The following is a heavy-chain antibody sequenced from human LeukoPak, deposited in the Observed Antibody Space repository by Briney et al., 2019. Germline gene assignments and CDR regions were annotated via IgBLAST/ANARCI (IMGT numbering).Heavy chain of an antibody. V-gene: IGHV3-23*01. CDR3: AKPYYYDSSGYYYVGNDAFDI. D-gene: IGHD3-22*01. J-gene: IGHJ3*02. CDR2: VSGSGGST. Sequence: PGGSLRLSCAASGFTFSSYAMSWVRQAPGKGLEWVSAVSGSGGSTYYADSVKGRFTISRDNSKNTLCLQMNSLRAEDTAVYYCAKPYYYDSSGYYYVGNDAFDIWGQGTMVTVSS. CDR1: GFTFSSYA.